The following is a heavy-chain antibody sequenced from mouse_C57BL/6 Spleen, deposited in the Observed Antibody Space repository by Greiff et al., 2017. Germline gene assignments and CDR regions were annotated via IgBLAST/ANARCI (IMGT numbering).Heavy chain of an antibody. CDR3: TAGYEGFDY. CDR1: GFTFSNYW. Sequence: EVMLVESGGGLVQPGGSMKLSCVASGFTFSNYWMNWVRQSPEKGLEWVAQIRLKADNYATHYAETVKGRFTISRADSKSSVYLQMNNFRAKVTGIYYWTAGYEGFDYWGQGTTLTVSS. CDR2: IRLKADNYAT. J-gene: IGHJ2*01. D-gene: IGHD1-2*01. V-gene: IGHV6-3*01.